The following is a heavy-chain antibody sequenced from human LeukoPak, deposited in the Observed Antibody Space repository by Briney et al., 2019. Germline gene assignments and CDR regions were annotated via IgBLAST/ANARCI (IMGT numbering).Heavy chain of an antibody. Sequence: GGSLRLSCAASGFTFSNYNMNWVRQAPGKGLEWVSSITTTSSYIYYADSVKGRFTISRDNAKNSLYLQINSLRAEDTAVYYCARDPYSGSHGAYYYYYMDVWGKGTTVTISS. CDR3: ARDPYSGSHGAYYYYYMDV. CDR2: ITTTSSYI. V-gene: IGHV3-21*01. D-gene: IGHD1-26*01. CDR1: GFTFSNYN. J-gene: IGHJ6*03.